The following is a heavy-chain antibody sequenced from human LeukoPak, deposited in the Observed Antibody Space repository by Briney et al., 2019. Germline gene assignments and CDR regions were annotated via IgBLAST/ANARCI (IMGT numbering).Heavy chain of an antibody. CDR1: GGSISNYY. J-gene: IGHJ6*03. V-gene: IGHV4-59*01. D-gene: IGHD6-6*01. CDR3: ARDWGVSARPGYMDV. CDR2: IYYSGST. Sequence: SETLFLTCTVSGGSISNYYWSWIRQPPGKELERIGYIYYSGSTNYNPSLKSRVTISVDTSKNQFSLKLSSVTAADTAVYYCARDWGVSARPGYMDVWGKGTTVTVSS.